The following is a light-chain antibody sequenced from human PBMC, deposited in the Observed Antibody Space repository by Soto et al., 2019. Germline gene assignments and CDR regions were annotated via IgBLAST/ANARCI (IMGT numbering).Light chain of an antibody. J-gene: IGKJ1*01. V-gene: IGKV1-5*03. Sequence: DIQMTQSPSTLSASVGDRVTITCRASQSISSWLAWYQQKPGKAPKLLIYKASSLESGVPSRFRVIGSETEFTLTISSLQPEDFATNYCQQYNSYPRTFGQGTKVEIK. CDR1: QSISSW. CDR3: QQYNSYPRT. CDR2: KAS.